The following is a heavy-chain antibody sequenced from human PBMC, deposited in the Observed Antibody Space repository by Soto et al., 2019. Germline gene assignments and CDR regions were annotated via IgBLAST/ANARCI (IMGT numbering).Heavy chain of an antibody. CDR1: GFTFSSYS. J-gene: IGHJ4*02. Sequence: GGSLRLSCAASGFTFSSYSMNWVRQAPGKGLEWVSYISSSSSTIYYADSVKGRFTISRDNAKNSLYLQMNSLRDEDTAVYYCARGRGPASRSRDYDSPPDYWGQGTLVTVSS. CDR2: ISSSSSTI. D-gene: IGHD3-9*01. V-gene: IGHV3-48*02. CDR3: ARGRGPASRSRDYDSPPDY.